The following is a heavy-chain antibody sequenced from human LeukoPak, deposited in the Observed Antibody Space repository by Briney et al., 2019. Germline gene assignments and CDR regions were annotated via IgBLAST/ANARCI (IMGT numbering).Heavy chain of an antibody. CDR1: GGSISSYY. CDR2: IYYSGST. CDR3: ARAYSSSWYPGYFQH. V-gene: IGHV4-59*01. D-gene: IGHD6-13*01. J-gene: IGHJ1*01. Sequence: SETLSLTCTVSGGSISSYYWSWIRQPPGKGLEWIGYIYYSGSTNYNPSPKSRVTISVDTSKNQFSLKLSSVTAADTAVYYCARAYSSSWYPGYFQHWGQGTLVTVSS.